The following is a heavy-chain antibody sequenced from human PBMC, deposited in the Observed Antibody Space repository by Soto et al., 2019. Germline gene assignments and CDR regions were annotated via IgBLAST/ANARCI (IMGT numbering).Heavy chain of an antibody. CDR2: ISSSSSTI. CDR3: ARGGYSYGLGYGMDV. Sequence: GGSLRLSCAASGFTFSSYSMNWVRQAPGKGLEWVSYISSSSSTIYYADSVKGRFTISRDNAKNSLYLQMNSLRAEDTAVYYCARGGYSYGLGYGMDVWGQGTTVTVSS. D-gene: IGHD5-18*01. J-gene: IGHJ6*02. V-gene: IGHV3-48*01. CDR1: GFTFSSYS.